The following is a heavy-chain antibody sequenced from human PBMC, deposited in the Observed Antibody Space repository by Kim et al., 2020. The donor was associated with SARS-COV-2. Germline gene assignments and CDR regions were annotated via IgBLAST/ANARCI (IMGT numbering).Heavy chain of an antibody. D-gene: IGHD3-10*01. CDR3: ARSPYYRDNWFDP. V-gene: IGHV3-11*06. Sequence: FADPGKGRVTSSGDNRKNSLYLQMNSLRAEDTAVYYCARSPYYRDNWFDPWGQGTLVTVSS. J-gene: IGHJ5*02.